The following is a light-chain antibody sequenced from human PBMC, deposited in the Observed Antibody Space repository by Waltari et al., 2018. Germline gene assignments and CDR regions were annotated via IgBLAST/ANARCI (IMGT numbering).Light chain of an antibody. CDR3: QSADSANTPHVL. CDR2: KDT. V-gene: IGLV3-25*03. CDR1: TLANTS. Sequence: SSDLTQPPSVSVAPGPTASIICSGATLANTSAYWSQQKPGQAPVLVIFKDTERPSGIPHRFSGSNSGATVTLTITGVQAEDEADYYCQSADSANTPHVLFGGGTKLTVL. J-gene: IGLJ2*01.